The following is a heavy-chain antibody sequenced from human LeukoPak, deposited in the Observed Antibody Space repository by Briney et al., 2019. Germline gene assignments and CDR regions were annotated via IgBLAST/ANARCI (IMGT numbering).Heavy chain of an antibody. V-gene: IGHV4-59*01. D-gene: IGHD6-13*01. J-gene: IGHJ4*02. CDR3: AREVASTGYFHFDS. CDR1: GASISSYY. CDR2: IYYIGST. Sequence: SETLSLTCTVSGASISSYYWSWIRQPPGKGLEWIGYIYYIGSTNYNPSLKSRVTISVDTSKDQFSLRLSSVTAADTAVYYCAREVASTGYFHFDSWGQGTLVTVSS.